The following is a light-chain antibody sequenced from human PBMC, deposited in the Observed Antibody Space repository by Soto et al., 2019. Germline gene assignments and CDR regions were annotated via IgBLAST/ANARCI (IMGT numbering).Light chain of an antibody. J-gene: IGKJ4*01. V-gene: IGKV3-20*01. CDR2: DAS. CDR3: QHYGTSPLP. CDR1: QSVSSN. Sequence: VMSQSPATLSVSPGERATLSCRASQSVSSNLAWYQQKPGQAPRLLIYDASNRATGIPARFSGSGSGTDFTLTIRRLEPEDFAVYFCQHYGTSPLPFGGGTK.